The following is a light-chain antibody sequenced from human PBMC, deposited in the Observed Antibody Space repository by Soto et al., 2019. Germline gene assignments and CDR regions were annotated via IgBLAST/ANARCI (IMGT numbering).Light chain of an antibody. V-gene: IGLV4-60*02. CDR2: VERSGTY. CDR1: SGQSTYT. CDR3: ETWDNYTPVV. Sequence: QPVLTQSSSASASLGSSVKLTCTLSSGQSTYTIAWHQQQPGKAPRFLMKVERSGTYNRGSGIPDRFSGSSSGADRYLTVSNLQFEDEADYYCETWDNYTPVVFGGGTKVTVL. J-gene: IGLJ2*01.